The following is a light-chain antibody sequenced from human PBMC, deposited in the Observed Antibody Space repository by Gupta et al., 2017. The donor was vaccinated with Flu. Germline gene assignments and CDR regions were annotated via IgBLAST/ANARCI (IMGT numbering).Light chain of an antibody. Sequence: IQMTQSPSSLSASVGDRVTITCRASQSISSYLNWYQQKPGKAPKLLIYAASSLQSGVPSRFSGSGSGTDFTLTISSLQPEDFATYYCQQSYSTRETFGQGTKVEIK. V-gene: IGKV1-39*01. CDR1: QSISSY. J-gene: IGKJ1*01. CDR2: AAS. CDR3: QQSYSTRET.